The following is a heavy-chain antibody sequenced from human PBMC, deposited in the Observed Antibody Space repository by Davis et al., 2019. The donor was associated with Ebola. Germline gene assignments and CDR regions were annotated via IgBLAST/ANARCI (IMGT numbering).Heavy chain of an antibody. CDR1: GGTFSSYA. J-gene: IGHJ6*02. CDR2: IIPIFGTA. Sequence: SVKVSCKASGGTFSSYAISWVRQAPGQGLEWMGGIIPIFGTANYAQKFQGRVTITADESTSTSYMELSSLRSEDTAVYYCARGRSGWYNYYYGMDVWGQGTTVTVSS. D-gene: IGHD6-19*01. CDR3: ARGRSGWYNYYYGMDV. V-gene: IGHV1-69*13.